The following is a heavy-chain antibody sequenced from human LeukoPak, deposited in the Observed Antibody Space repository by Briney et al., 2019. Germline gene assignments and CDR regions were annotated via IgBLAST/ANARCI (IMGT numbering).Heavy chain of an antibody. V-gene: IGHV1-2*02. D-gene: IGHD5-24*01. Sequence: ASVKVSCKASGYIFTAYYMHWVRQAPGQGPEWMGWINGNSGGTNYARKFRGRVTMTRDTFITTAYMEVSGLTSDDTAVYFCTRGEIDGPDFDQWGQGTLVTVSS. J-gene: IGHJ4*02. CDR3: TRGEIDGPDFDQ. CDR2: INGNSGGT. CDR1: GYIFTAYY.